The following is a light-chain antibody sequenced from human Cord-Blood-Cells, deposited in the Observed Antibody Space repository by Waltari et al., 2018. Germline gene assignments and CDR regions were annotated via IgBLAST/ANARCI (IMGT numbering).Light chain of an antibody. V-gene: IGLV2-14*01. Sequence: QSALTQPASVSGSPGQSITISCPGTSSDVGGYNYVSWYQQHPGKAPKLMIYYVSNRPAGVSNRFSGSKSGNTASLTISGLQAEDEADYYCSSYTSSSTLNVFGTGTKVTVL. J-gene: IGLJ1*01. CDR1: SSDVGGYNY. CDR3: SSYTSSSTLNV. CDR2: YVS.